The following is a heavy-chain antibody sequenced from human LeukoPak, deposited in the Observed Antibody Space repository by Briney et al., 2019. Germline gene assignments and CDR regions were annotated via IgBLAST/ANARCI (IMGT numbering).Heavy chain of an antibody. V-gene: IGHV3-7*01. Sequence: GGSLRLSCAASGFTFSTYWMTWVRQAPGKGLEWLANIKVDGSETYYVDSVKGRFTISRDNARNSLFLQMNSLRAEDTALYYCARVDGGSSCPDYWGQGTLVTVSS. CDR3: ARVDGGSSCPDY. CDR2: IKVDGSET. CDR1: GFTFSTYW. D-gene: IGHD6-13*01. J-gene: IGHJ4*02.